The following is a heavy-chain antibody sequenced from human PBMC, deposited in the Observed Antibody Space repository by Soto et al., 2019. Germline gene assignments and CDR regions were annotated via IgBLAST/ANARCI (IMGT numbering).Heavy chain of an antibody. V-gene: IGHV3-23*01. CDR3: AKDAGPSPIYCSSTSCYMAY. CDR1: GFTFSSYA. J-gene: IGHJ4*02. CDR2: ISGSGGST. D-gene: IGHD2-2*02. Sequence: GGSLRLSCAASGFTFSSYAMSWVRQAPGKGLEWVSAISGSGGSTYYADSVKGRFTISRDNSKNTLYLQMNSLRAEDTAVYYCAKDAGPSPIYCSSTSCYMAYWGQGTLVTVSS.